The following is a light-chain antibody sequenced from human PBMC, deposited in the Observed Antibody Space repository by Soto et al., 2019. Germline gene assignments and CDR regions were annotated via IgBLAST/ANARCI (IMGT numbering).Light chain of an antibody. V-gene: IGLV1-47*01. Sequence: QSVLTQPPSASGTPGQTVTISCSGSSSSVGSSFLYRYQQLPGTAPKLLIYTNNQRPSGVPDRFSASKSGASASLAISGLRSEDEADYYCATWDDSLSGPVFGGGTKLTVL. CDR3: ATWDDSLSGPV. CDR2: TNN. CDR1: SSSVGSSF. J-gene: IGLJ2*01.